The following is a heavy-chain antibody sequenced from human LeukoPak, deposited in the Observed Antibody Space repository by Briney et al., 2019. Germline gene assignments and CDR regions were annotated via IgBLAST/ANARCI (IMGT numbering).Heavy chain of an antibody. CDR1: GGSISSYY. V-gene: IGHV4-4*07. J-gene: IGHJ4*02. Sequence: SETLSLTCTVSGGSISSYYWSWIRQPAGKGLEWIGRIYTSGSTNYNPSLKSRVTMSVDTSKNQFSLKLSSVTAADTAGYYCARVGGTYYDILTGYLTWYYFDYWGQGTLVTVSS. CDR2: IYTSGST. D-gene: IGHD3-9*01. CDR3: ARVGGTYYDILTGYLTWYYFDY.